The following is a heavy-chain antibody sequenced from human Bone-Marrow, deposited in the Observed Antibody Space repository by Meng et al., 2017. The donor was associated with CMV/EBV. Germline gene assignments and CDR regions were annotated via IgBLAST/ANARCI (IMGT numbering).Heavy chain of an antibody. D-gene: IGHD4-23*01. CDR3: ARQNTVVTPFDY. V-gene: IGHV1-18*04. CDR2: ISTYNGNT. Sequence: ASVKVSCKASGYTFTSYYMHWVRQAPGQGLEWMGWISTYNGNTNYAQKLQGRVTMTTDTFTNTAYMELRSLRSDDTALYYCARQNTVVTPFDYWGQGTLVTVSS. CDR1: GYTFTSYY. J-gene: IGHJ4*02.